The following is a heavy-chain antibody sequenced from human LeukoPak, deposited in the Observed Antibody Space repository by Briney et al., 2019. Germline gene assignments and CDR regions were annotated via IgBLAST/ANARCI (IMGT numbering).Heavy chain of an antibody. J-gene: IGHJ6*02. CDR3: ARDNTYYYDSSGYRGYYGMDV. Sequence: SETLSLTCTVSGGSISSYYWSWIRQPPGKGLEWIGYIYYSGSTNYNPSLKSRVTISVDRSKNQFSLKLSSVTAADTAVYYCARDNTYYYDSSGYRGYYGMDVWGQGTTVTVSS. D-gene: IGHD3-22*01. V-gene: IGHV4-59*12. CDR2: IYYSGST. CDR1: GGSISSYY.